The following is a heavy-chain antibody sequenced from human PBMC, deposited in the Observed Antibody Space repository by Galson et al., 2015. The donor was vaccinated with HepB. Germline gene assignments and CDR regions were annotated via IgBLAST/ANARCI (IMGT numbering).Heavy chain of an antibody. CDR1: GFPFSSYA. D-gene: IGHD6-19*01. J-gene: IGHJ3*02. V-gene: IGHV3-23*01. Sequence: SLRLSCAASGFPFSSYAMTWVRQAPGKGLEWVSAITGGGGSTYYADSVKGRFTISRDNSKNTLYLQMTSLRAEDTAMFYCAKGMSDSGWPDDAFDIWGQGTVVTVSS. CDR2: ITGGGGST. CDR3: AKGMSDSGWPDDAFDI.